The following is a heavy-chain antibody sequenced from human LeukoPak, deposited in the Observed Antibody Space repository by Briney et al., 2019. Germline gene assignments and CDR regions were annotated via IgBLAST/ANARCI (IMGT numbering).Heavy chain of an antibody. V-gene: IGHV3-53*01. Sequence: GGSLRLSCVASGVTLSNYAMSWARQAPGKGLEWVSVIYSGGSTYYADSVKGRFTISRDNSKNTLYLQMNSLRAEDTAVYYCARAQQLVLGIRYYYYYGMDVWGQGTTVTVSS. CDR1: GVTLSNYA. D-gene: IGHD6-13*01. CDR2: IYSGGST. J-gene: IGHJ6*02. CDR3: ARAQQLVLGIRYYYYYGMDV.